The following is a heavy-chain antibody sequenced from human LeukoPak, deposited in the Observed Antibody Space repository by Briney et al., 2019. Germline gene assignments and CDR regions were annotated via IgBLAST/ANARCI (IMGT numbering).Heavy chain of an antibody. CDR3: ARARPRYYDSSGYYGTTYYFDY. V-gene: IGHV4-61*10. J-gene: IGHJ4*02. CDR2: IYSSGST. Sequence: SETLSLTCTVSGGSIRRGGYYWNWIRQPAGKGLEWIGRIYSSGSTNYNPSLESRVTISVDTSKNQFSLKLSSVTAADTAVYYCARARPRYYDSSGYYGTTYYFDYWGQGTLVTVSS. D-gene: IGHD3-22*01. CDR1: GGSIRRGGYY.